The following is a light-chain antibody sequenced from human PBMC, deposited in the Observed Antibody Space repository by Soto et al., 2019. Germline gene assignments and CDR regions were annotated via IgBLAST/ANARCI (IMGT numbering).Light chain of an antibody. CDR3: QQRHMWPIT. V-gene: IGKV3-11*01. J-gene: IGKJ5*01. Sequence: EIVLTQSPATLSLSPGESATLSCRASQSLNTYLAWYQQKPGQAPRLLLYDASSRATGIPDRFSGGGSETDFTLTISRLESEDSAVYYCQQRHMWPITFGQGTRLEIK. CDR1: QSLNTY. CDR2: DAS.